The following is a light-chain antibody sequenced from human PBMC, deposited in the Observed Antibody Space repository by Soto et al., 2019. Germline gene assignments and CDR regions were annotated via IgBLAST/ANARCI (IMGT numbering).Light chain of an antibody. CDR1: QSISKS. Sequence: DFQGTQSPSSLSASVGDRVTITCRASQSISKSLNWYQQKPGEAPELLIYAASTLQSGVPSRFSGSGSGTDFTLTISSLQPEDFATYYCQQSYSTLWTFGQGTKVDIK. V-gene: IGKV1-39*01. J-gene: IGKJ1*01. CDR3: QQSYSTLWT. CDR2: AAS.